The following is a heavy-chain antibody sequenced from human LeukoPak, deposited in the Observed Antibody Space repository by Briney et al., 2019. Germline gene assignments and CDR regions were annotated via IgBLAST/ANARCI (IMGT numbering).Heavy chain of an antibody. CDR3: AKDGTLTWYYYDSSGYPFDY. CDR1: GFSFDDYG. D-gene: IGHD3-22*01. CDR2: ISYDGSNK. J-gene: IGHJ4*02. Sequence: GGSLRLSCAASGFSFDDYGMTWVRQAPGKGLEWVAVISYDGSNKYYADSVKGRFTISRDNSKNTLYLQMNSLRAEDTAVYYCAKDGTLTWYYYDSSGYPFDYWGQGTLVTVSS. V-gene: IGHV3-30*18.